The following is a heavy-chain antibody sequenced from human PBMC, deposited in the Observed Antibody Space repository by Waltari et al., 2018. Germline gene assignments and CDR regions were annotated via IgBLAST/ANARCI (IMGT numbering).Heavy chain of an antibody. D-gene: IGHD2-15*01. V-gene: IGHV1-69*13. Sequence: QVQLVQSGAEVKKPGSSVKVSCKASGGTFSSYAISWVRQDPGQGLEWMGGIIPIFGTANYAQKFQGIVRSTADESKSTAYMELSRLRSEDTAVYDWARARHCSGGSCLFYYYYGMDVWGQGTTVTVSS. J-gene: IGHJ6*02. CDR1: GGTFSSYA. CDR2: IIPIFGTA. CDR3: ARARHCSGGSCLFYYYYGMDV.